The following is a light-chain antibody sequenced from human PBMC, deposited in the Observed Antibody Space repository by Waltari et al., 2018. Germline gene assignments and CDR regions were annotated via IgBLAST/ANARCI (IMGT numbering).Light chain of an antibody. Sequence: QSALTQPPSASGSPGQSVTISCTGTSSDVGGYNYVSWYQHHPGKAPKLIIYEVNKRASGGPERVSGRKSANTSSLTVSGLQAEDEADYYCNSYAGSNTVIFGGGTKLTVL. CDR1: SSDVGGYNY. J-gene: IGLJ2*01. V-gene: IGLV2-8*01. CDR2: EVN. CDR3: NSYAGSNTVI.